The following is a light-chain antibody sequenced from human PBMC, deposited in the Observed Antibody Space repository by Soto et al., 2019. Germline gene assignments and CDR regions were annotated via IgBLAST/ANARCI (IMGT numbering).Light chain of an antibody. V-gene: IGLV2-8*01. CDR2: EVT. Sequence: QSVLIQPPSASGSPGQSVTISCTGTSSDVGGYNYVSWYQQHPGKAPKLMIYEVTKRPSGVPDRFSGSKSGNTASLTVSGLQAEDEADYYCSSYAGSNIVVFGGGTKLTVL. J-gene: IGLJ2*01. CDR3: SSYAGSNIVV. CDR1: SSDVGGYNY.